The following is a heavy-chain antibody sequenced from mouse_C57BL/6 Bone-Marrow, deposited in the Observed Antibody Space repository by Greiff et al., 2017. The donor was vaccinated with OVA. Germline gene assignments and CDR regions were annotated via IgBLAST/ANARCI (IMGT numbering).Heavy chain of an antibody. CDR2: SRNKANDYTT. CDR3: ARGGDYYGSSYAMDY. Sequence: EVQRVESGGGLVQSGRSLRLSCATSGFTFSDFYMEWVRQAPGKGLEWIAASRNKANDYTTEYSASVKGRFIVSRDTSQSILYLQMNALRAEDTAIYYCARGGDYYGSSYAMDYWGQGTSVTVSS. D-gene: IGHD1-1*01. V-gene: IGHV7-1*01. CDR1: GFTFSDFY. J-gene: IGHJ4*01.